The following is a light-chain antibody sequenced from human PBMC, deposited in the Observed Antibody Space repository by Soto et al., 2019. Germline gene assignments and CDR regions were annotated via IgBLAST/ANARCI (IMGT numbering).Light chain of an antibody. CDR3: QQYDM. V-gene: IGKV1-39*01. CDR2: AAS. J-gene: IGKJ1*01. CDR1: QGISTY. Sequence: DIQMTQSPSTLSGSVGDRVTTTCRASQGISTYLNWYHQKPGKAPKLLIYAASSLQSGVPSRFSGSGSETDFTLTITSLQPEDFATYYCQQYDMFGPGTKVDIK.